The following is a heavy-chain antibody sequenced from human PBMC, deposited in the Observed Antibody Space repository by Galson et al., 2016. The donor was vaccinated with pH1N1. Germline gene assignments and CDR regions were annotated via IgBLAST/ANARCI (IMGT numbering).Heavy chain of an antibody. V-gene: IGHV3-7*04. Sequence: SLRLSCAASGFTFSQYWMHWVRQAPGKGLDWVANINQDGSEIYYADSVKGRFTISRDNTENSLYSQMNSLRREDTAVYYCARAIGAADSLWGQGTLVTVSS. CDR3: ARAIGAADSL. CDR1: GFTFSQYW. J-gene: IGHJ4*02. D-gene: IGHD6-13*01. CDR2: INQDGSEI.